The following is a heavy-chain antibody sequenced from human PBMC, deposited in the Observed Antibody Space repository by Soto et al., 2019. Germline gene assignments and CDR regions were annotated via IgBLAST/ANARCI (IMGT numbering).Heavy chain of an antibody. CDR3: ARGWYNWKDGCFDP. J-gene: IGHJ5*02. CDR1: GYTFTGYY. CDR2: INPNSGGT. V-gene: IGHV1-2*04. D-gene: IGHD1-1*01. Sequence: GASVKVSCKASGYTFTGYYIHWVRQAPGQGLEWMGWINPNSGGTNYAQKFQGWVTMTRDTSISTAYMELRRLKSDDTAVYYCARGWYNWKDGCFDPWGQGTLVTVSS.